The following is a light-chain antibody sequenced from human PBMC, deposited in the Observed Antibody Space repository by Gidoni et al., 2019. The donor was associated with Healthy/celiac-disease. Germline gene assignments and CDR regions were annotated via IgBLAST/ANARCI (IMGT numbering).Light chain of an antibody. Sequence: EIVLPQSPATLSLSPGERATLSCRASQSASSYLAWYQQKPGQAPRLLIYDASNRATGIPARFSGSGSGTDFTLTISSLEPEDFAVYYCQQRSNWPLLTFGGGTKVEIK. CDR2: DAS. CDR1: QSASSY. J-gene: IGKJ4*01. CDR3: QQRSNWPLLT. V-gene: IGKV3-11*01.